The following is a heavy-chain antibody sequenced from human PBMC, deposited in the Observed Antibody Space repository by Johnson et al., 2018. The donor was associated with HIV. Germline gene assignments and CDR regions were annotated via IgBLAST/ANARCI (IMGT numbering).Heavy chain of an antibody. CDR1: GFTVSSNY. CDR2: IYSGGSTI. V-gene: IGHV3-66*03. Sequence: VQLVESGGGLIQPGGSLRLSCAASGFTVSSNYMSWIRQPPGKGLEWVSVIYSGGSTIYYADSVKGRVTISRDNPKNTVYLHMNNLRAEDTAVNYCARDLAAFDIWGQGTMVTVSS. CDR3: ARDLAAFDI. D-gene: IGHD3-16*01. J-gene: IGHJ3*02.